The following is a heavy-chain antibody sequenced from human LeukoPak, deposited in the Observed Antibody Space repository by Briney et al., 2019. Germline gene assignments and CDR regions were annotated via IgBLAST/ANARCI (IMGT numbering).Heavy chain of an antibody. V-gene: IGHV3-7*04. D-gene: IGHD3-10*01. J-gene: IGHJ3*02. CDR3: ARAMARRAFDI. Sequence: GGSLRLSCAASGLTFSGYWLSWVRQPPGKGLEWVANIKQDGSEKYYVDSVKGRFTISRDNAKNSLYLQMNSLRAEDAAVYYCARAMARRAFDIWGQGTMVTVSS. CDR2: IKQDGSEK. CDR1: GLTFSGYW.